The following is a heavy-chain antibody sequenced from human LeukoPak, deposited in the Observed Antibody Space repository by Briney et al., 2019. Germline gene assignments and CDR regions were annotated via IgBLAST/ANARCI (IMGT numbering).Heavy chain of an antibody. CDR1: GGSIRSSYYY. CDR2: IYYSGST. V-gene: IGHV4-30-4*08. Sequence: SETLSLTCTVSGGSIRSSYYYWGWIRQPPGKGLEWIGYIYYSGSTYYNPSLKSRVTISVDTSKNQFSLKLSSVTAADTAVYYCARDRPSKEYYDFWSGYPERNYYYYGMDVWGQGTTVTVSS. CDR3: ARDRPSKEYYDFWSGYPERNYYYYGMDV. D-gene: IGHD3-3*01. J-gene: IGHJ6*02.